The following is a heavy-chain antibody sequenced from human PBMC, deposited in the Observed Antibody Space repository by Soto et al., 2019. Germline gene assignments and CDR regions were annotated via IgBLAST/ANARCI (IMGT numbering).Heavy chain of an antibody. CDR1: GFNVSSNY. V-gene: IGHV3-53*01. Sequence: GGSLRLSCAASGFNVSSNYMSWVRQAPGKGLEWVSVIYSGGSTYYADSVKGRFTISRDNSKNTLYLQMNSLRAEDTAVYYCARDPPYCSGGSCFDYWGQGPLVTVSS. D-gene: IGHD2-15*01. CDR2: IYSGGST. J-gene: IGHJ4*02. CDR3: ARDPPYCSGGSCFDY.